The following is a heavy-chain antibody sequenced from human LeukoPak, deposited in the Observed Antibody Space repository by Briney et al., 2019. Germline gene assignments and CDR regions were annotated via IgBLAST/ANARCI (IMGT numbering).Heavy chain of an antibody. V-gene: IGHV4-38-2*02. CDR3: ARVRLWFGDHLDDY. Sequence: SETLSLTCTVSGYSISSGYYWGWIRQPPGKGLEWIGSMHHSGSTYYNPSLKSRVTMSLDTSKNQFSLRLTSVTAADTAVYYCARVRLWFGDHLDDYWGQGTLVTVSS. CDR2: MHHSGST. CDR1: GYSISSGYY. D-gene: IGHD3-10*01. J-gene: IGHJ4*02.